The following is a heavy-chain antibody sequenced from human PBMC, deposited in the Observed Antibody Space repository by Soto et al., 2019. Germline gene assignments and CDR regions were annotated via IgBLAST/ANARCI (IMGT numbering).Heavy chain of an antibody. Sequence: CAASGFTFSGYWMSWVRQAPGKGLEWVANIKQDGSEKYYVDSVKGRFTISRDNAKNSLYLLMNSLRAEETAVYYCAKNNRYCSSTNCFVFDYWGQGTLVTVSS. J-gene: IGHJ4*02. CDR2: IKQDGSEK. V-gene: IGHV3-7*01. D-gene: IGHD2-2*01. CDR3: AKNNRYCSSTNCFVFDY. CDR1: GFTFSGYW.